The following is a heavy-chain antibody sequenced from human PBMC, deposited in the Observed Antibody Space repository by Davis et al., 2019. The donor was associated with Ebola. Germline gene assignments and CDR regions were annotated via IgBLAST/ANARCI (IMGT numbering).Heavy chain of an antibody. CDR2: IYSGGNT. V-gene: IGHV3-53*05. Sequence: PSETLSLTCTVSGASISRTTNYYWGWVRQAPGKGLEWVSVIYSGGNTIYADSVKGRFTISRANSQNTVYLQMNSLRAEDTAVYYCARIVPDWYDSSGYSRNGRFDFWGQGTLVTVSS. CDR1: GASISRTTNYY. CDR3: ARIVPDWYDSSGYSRNGRFDF. D-gene: IGHD3-22*01. J-gene: IGHJ4*02.